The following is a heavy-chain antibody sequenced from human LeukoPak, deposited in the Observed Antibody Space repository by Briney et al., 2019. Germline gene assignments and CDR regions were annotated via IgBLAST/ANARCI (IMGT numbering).Heavy chain of an antibody. CDR1: GFTFSSYA. D-gene: IGHD5-18*01. V-gene: IGHV3-23*01. Sequence: PGRSLRLSCAASGFTFSSYAMSWVRQAPGKGLEWVSAISGSGGSTYYADSVKGRFTISRDNSKNTLYLQMNSLRAEDTAVYYCAKVGPNMNTAMGDGHLDYWGQGTLVTVSS. J-gene: IGHJ4*02. CDR3: AKVGPNMNTAMGDGHLDY. CDR2: ISGSGGST.